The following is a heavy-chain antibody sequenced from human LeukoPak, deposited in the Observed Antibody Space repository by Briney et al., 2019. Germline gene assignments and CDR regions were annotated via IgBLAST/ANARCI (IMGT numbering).Heavy chain of an antibody. V-gene: IGHV3-23*01. CDR2: ISGSGGST. CDR3: AKYRSCTNDICHVDFDY. Sequence: PGGSLRLSCAASGFTFSSYAVSWVRQAPGKGLEWVSSISGSGGSTYSADSVKGRFTISRDNSKNTLYLQMNSLRAEDTALYDCAKYRSCTNDICHVDFDYWGQGTLVTVSS. J-gene: IGHJ4*02. D-gene: IGHD2-8*01. CDR1: GFTFSSYA.